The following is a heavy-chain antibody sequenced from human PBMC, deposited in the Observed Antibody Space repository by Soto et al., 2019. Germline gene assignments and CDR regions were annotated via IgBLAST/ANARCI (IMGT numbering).Heavy chain of an antibody. CDR1: GFTFSSYG. Sequence: VQLVESGGGLVKPGGSLRLSCAASGFTFSSYGMHWVRQAPGKGLERVAVISYDGSNKYYADSVKGRFTISRDNSKNTLYLQMNSLRAEDTAVYYCAKDLRAVEGVFDYWGQGTLVTVSS. J-gene: IGHJ4*02. CDR2: ISYDGSNK. CDR3: AKDLRAVEGVFDY. V-gene: IGHV3-30*18. D-gene: IGHD6-19*01.